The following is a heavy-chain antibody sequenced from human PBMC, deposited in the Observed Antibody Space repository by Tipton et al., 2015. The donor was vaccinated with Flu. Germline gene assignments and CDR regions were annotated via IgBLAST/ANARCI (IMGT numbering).Heavy chain of an antibody. J-gene: IGHJ6*03. Sequence: SLRLSCAASGFTFSSYWMSWVRQAPGKGLEWVANIKQDGSEKYYVDSVKGRFTISRDNAKNSLYLQMNSLRAEDTAVYYCARDTGYCSSTSCYFPSLMDVWGKGTTVTVSS. CDR1: GFTFSSYW. D-gene: IGHD2-2*01. CDR2: IKQDGSEK. CDR3: ARDTGYCSSTSCYFPSLMDV. V-gene: IGHV3-7*03.